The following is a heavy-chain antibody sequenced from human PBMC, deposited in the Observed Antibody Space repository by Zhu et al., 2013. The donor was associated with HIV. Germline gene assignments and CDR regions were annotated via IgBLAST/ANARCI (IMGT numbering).Heavy chain of an antibody. V-gene: IGHV1-18*01. CDR2: ISDYNGHT. CDR3: ATDPRFDSRPAEYFQQ. CDR1: GYTFTSYD. D-gene: IGHD6-13*01. Sequence: QVQLVQSGAEVKKPGASVKVSCKASGYTFTSYDINWVRQTTGQGLEWLGWISDYNGHTIYAQKFQARVTMTTDTFTSTVYVELRGLRADDTAVYFCATDPRFDSRPAEYFQQWGQGTLVIVSS. J-gene: IGHJ1*01.